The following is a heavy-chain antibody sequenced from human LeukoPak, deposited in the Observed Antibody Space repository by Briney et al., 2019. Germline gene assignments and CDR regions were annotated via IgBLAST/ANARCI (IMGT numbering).Heavy chain of an antibody. CDR2: INWNGGST. J-gene: IGHJ6*03. Sequence: AGGSLRLSCAASGFTFDDYGMSWVRQAPGKGLEWVSGINWNGGSTGYADSVKGRFTISRDNAKNSLYLQMNSLRAEDTALYYCARDDSSWQHVNYYYYYMDVWGKGTTVTVSS. D-gene: IGHD6-13*01. V-gene: IGHV3-20*04. CDR1: GFTFDDYG. CDR3: ARDDSSWQHVNYYYYYMDV.